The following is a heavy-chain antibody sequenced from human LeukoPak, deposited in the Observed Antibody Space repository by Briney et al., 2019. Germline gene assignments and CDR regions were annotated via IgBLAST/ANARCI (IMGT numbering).Heavy chain of an antibody. D-gene: IGHD2-2*01. J-gene: IGHJ4*02. CDR2: ISGSGGST. Sequence: GGSLRLSCAASGFTFSSYAMSWVRQAPGKGLEWVSAISGSGGSTYYADSVKGRFTISRDNSKNTLYPQMNSLRAEDTAVYYCAKAQRIHACSSTSCYALDYWGQGTLVTVSS. CDR1: GFTFSSYA. V-gene: IGHV3-23*01. CDR3: AKAQRIHACSSTSCYALDY.